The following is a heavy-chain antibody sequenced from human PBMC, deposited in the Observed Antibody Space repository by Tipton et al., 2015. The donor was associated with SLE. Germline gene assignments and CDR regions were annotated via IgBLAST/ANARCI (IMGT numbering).Heavy chain of an antibody. Sequence: TLSLTCTVSGGSISSSEYFWGWIRQPPGKGLEWIGSIYYSGKANYKPSLKSRVSMSVDMSKNQFSLTLSSVTAADTAVYYCARESREGTVIQGPHVSFDIWGQGTMVTVSS. CDR1: GGSISSSEYF. CDR3: ARESREGTVIQGPHVSFDI. CDR2: IYYSGKA. J-gene: IGHJ3*02. V-gene: IGHV4-39*07. D-gene: IGHD2-21*01.